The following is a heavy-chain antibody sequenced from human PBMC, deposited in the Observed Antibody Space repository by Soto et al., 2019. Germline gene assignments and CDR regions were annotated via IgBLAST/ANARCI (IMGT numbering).Heavy chain of an antibody. J-gene: IGHJ2*01. CDR3: ARQWELLHLDWYFDL. D-gene: IGHD1-26*01. Sequence: QVQLVQAGAEVKKPGSSVKVSCKASGGTFSSYAISWVRQAPGQGLEWMGGIIPIFGTANYAQKFQGRVTITADESTSTAYMELSSLRSEDTAVYYCARQWELLHLDWYFDLWGRGTLVTVSS. V-gene: IGHV1-69*01. CDR1: GGTFSSYA. CDR2: IIPIFGTA.